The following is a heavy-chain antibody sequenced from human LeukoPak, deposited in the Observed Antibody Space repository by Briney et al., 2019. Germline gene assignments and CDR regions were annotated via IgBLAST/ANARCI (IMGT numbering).Heavy chain of an antibody. CDR3: AKGVLYSTWLANGYYFDY. CDR2: ISGSGGST. J-gene: IGHJ4*02. CDR1: GFTFSSYA. V-gene: IGHV3-23*01. Sequence: PGGSLRLSCAASGFTFSSYAMSWVRQAPGNGLEWVSAISGSGGSTYYADSVKGRFTISRDNSKNTLYLQMNSLRAEDTAVYYCAKGVLYSTWLANGYYFDYWGQGTLVTVSS. D-gene: IGHD6-13*01.